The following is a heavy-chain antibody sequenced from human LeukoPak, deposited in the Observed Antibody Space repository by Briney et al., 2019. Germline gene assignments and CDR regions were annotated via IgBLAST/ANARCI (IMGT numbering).Heavy chain of an antibody. Sequence: GGSLRLSCAASGFTFSTYCMHWVRQAPGKGPMWVSRICPDGTVTNYADSVKTRFIISRDNARNTVYLQMNSLRVEDTAVYYCVRDFRSADYWGQGTLVTVSS. CDR3: VRDFRSADY. V-gene: IGHV3-74*01. CDR1: GFTFSTYC. CDR2: ICPDGTVT. J-gene: IGHJ4*02.